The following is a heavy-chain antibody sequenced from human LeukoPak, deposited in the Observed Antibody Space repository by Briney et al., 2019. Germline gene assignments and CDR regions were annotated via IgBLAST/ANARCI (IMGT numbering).Heavy chain of an antibody. CDR3: ARRIVVGVWYYFDY. CDR1: GGSISSYY. CDR2: IYTSGST. Sequence: SETLSLTCTVSGGSISSYYWSWIRQPPGKGLEWIGYIYTSGSTNYNPSLKSRVTISVDTSKNQFSLKLSSVTAADTAVYYCARRIVVGVWYYFDYWGQGTLVTVSS. V-gene: IGHV4-4*09. D-gene: IGHD3-22*01. J-gene: IGHJ4*02.